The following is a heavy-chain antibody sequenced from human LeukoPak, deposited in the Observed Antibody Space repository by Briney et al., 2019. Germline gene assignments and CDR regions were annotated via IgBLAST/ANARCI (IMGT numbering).Heavy chain of an antibody. V-gene: IGHV3-23*01. CDR2: ISGSGRST. D-gene: IGHD1-1*01. CDR1: GFTFGSYA. CDR3: AIHGGGTTRIEAFDV. J-gene: IGHJ3*01. Sequence: PGGSLRLSCTASGFTFGSYAMNWVRQAPGKGLEWVSVISGSGRSTYYADSVKGRFTISRDNSKNTLYLQMNSLRDEDTALYYCAIHGGGTTRIEAFDVWGQGTMVTISS.